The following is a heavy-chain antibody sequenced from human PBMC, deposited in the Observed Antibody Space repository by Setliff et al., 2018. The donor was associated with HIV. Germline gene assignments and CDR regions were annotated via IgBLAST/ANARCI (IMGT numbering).Heavy chain of an antibody. CDR2: VYNTGRT. CDR3: ARHTTWFSGYFDN. Sequence: PSETLSLTCAVYGDSINSANSYWGWIRQPPGEGLEWVATVYNTGRTFYNPSLQSRFTISIDTSRHQFSLKVTSVTAADTAVYYCARHTTWFSGYFDNWGQGALVTVSS. J-gene: IGHJ4*02. CDR1: GDSINSANSY. V-gene: IGHV4-39*01. D-gene: IGHD3-10*01.